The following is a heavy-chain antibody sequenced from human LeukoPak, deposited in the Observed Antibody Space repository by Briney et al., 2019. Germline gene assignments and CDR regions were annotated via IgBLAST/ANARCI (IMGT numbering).Heavy chain of an antibody. J-gene: IGHJ3*02. CDR3: ARDRGIDAFDI. CDR2: INHSGST. Sequence: SETLSLTCTVPGGSISSSDYYWGWIRQPPGKGLEWIGEINHSGSTNYNPSLKSRVTISVDTSKNQFSLKLSSVTAADTAVYYCARDRGIDAFDIWGQGTMVTVSS. CDR1: GGSISSSDYY. V-gene: IGHV4-39*07. D-gene: IGHD3-16*01.